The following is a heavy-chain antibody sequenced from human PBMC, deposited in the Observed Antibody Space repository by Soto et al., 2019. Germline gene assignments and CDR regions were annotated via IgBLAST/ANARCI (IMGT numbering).Heavy chain of an antibody. CDR2: ISWNSGSI. J-gene: IGHJ6*02. CDR1: GFTFDDYA. V-gene: IGHV3-9*01. D-gene: IGHD3-16*01. Sequence: EVQLVESGGGLVQPGRSLRLSCAASGFTFDDYAMHWVRQAPGKGLEWVSGISWNSGSIGYADSVKGRFTISRDNAKNSLYLQMNSLRAEDTALYYCAGAPWYYYGMDVWGQGTTVIVSS. CDR3: AGAPWYYYGMDV.